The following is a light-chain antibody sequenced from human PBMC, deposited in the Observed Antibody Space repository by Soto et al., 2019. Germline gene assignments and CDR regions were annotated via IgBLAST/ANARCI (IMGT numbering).Light chain of an antibody. Sequence: QYALTQPASVSGSPGQSITISCTGTSSDVGGYKYVSWYQQHPGKAPKLIIHEVSSRPSGVSSRFSGSKSGNTASLTISGLQAEDEADYYCSSYTSSSTLVFGVGTKLTVL. CDR1: SSDVGGYKY. CDR2: EVS. V-gene: IGLV2-14*01. J-gene: IGLJ2*01. CDR3: SSYTSSSTLV.